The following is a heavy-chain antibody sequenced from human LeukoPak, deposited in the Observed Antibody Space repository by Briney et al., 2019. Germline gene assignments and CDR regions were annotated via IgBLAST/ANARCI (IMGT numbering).Heavy chain of an antibody. J-gene: IGHJ4*02. CDR3: ARLKMATMAVDY. D-gene: IGHD5-24*01. Sequence: GGSLRLSCAASGFTFSSYEMNWVRQAPGKGLEWVSYIGASGGTIYYAGSVRGRFTISRDNAKNSLYLQMNSLRAEDTAVYYCARLKMATMAVDYWGQGTLVTVSS. V-gene: IGHV3-48*03. CDR2: IGASGGTI. CDR1: GFTFSSYE.